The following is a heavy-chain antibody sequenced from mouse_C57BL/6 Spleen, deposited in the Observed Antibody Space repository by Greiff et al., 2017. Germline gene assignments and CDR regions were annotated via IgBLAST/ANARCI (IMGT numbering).Heavy chain of an antibody. V-gene: IGHV5-9-1*02. CDR1: GLTFSSYA. CDR2: ISSGGDYI. D-gene: IGHD1-1*01. Sequence: EVHLVESGEGLVKPGGSLKLSCAASGLTFSSYAMSWVRQTPEKRLEWVAYISSGGDYIYYADTVKGRFTISRDNARNTLYLQMSSLKSEDTAMYYCTRENYYGSSYWYFDVWGTGTTVTVSS. J-gene: IGHJ1*03. CDR3: TRENYYGSSYWYFDV.